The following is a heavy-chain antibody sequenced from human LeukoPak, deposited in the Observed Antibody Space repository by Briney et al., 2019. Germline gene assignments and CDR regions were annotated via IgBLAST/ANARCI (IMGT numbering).Heavy chain of an antibody. CDR1: GFTFSSYA. J-gene: IGHJ4*02. Sequence: GGSLRLSCAASGFTFSSYAMHWVRQAPGKGLEWVAVISYDGSNKYYADSVKGRFTISRDNSKNTLYLQMNSLRAEDTAVYYCARVGSLWFGELPVNYWGQGTLVTVSS. CDR3: ARVGSLWFGELPVNY. D-gene: IGHD3-10*01. CDR2: ISYDGSNK. V-gene: IGHV3-30*04.